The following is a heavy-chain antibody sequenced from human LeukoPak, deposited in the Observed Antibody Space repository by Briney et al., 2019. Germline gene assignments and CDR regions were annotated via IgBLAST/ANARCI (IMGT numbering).Heavy chain of an antibody. CDR2: IIPIFGTA. Sequence: SVKVSCKASGGTSSSYAISWVRQAPGQGLEWMGGIIPIFGTANYAQKFQGRVTITADESTSTAYMELSSLRSEDTAVYYCARVRVTTWIDDYWGQGTLVTVSS. J-gene: IGHJ4*02. CDR3: ARVRVTTWIDDY. V-gene: IGHV1-69*01. CDR1: GGTSSSYA. D-gene: IGHD4-17*01.